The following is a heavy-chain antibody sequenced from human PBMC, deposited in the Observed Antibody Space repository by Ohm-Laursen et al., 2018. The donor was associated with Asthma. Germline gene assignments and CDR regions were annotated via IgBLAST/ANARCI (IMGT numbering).Heavy chain of an antibody. V-gene: IGHV4-59*01. CDR2: IYYSGST. CDR1: GGSISSYY. Sequence: SETLSLTCTVSGGSISSYYWSWIRPPPGKGLEWIGYIYYSGSTNYNPSLKSRVTISVDTSKNQFSLKLSSVTAADTAVYYCARGRRYSSSWLDYWGQGTLVTVSS. D-gene: IGHD6-13*01. J-gene: IGHJ4*02. CDR3: ARGRRYSSSWLDY.